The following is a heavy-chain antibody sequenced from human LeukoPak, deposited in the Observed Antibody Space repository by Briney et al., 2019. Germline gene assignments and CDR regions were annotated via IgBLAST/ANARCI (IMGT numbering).Heavy chain of an antibody. J-gene: IGHJ4*02. CDR2: IYYSGST. CDR1: GGSISSGDYY. Sequence: SETLSLTCTVSGGSISSGDYYWSWIRQPPGKGLEWIGSIYYSGSTYYNPSLKSRVTISVDTSKNQFSLKLSSVTAADTAVYYCASMIVVVIKGGNFDYWGQGTLVTVSS. V-gene: IGHV4-39*01. D-gene: IGHD3-22*01. CDR3: ASMIVVVIKGGNFDY.